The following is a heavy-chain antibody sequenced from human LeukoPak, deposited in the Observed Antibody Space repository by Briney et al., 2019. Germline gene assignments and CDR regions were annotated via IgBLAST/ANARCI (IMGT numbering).Heavy chain of an antibody. CDR1: GDSVSSDNAA. J-gene: IGHJ5*02. V-gene: IGHV6-1*01. CDR3: ARDPGSSNWDWFDP. CDR2: TYYRSKWYN. Sequence: SQTLSLTCAISGDSVSSDNAAWNWIRQSPLRGLEWLGRTYYRSKWYNDYAVSVKSRITINPDTSKNQFSLQLNSVTPEDTAVYYCARDPGSSNWDWFDPWGQGTLVTVSS. D-gene: IGHD6-13*01.